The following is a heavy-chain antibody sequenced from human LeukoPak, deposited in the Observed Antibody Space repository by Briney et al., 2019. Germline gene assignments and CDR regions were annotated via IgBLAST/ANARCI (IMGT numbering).Heavy chain of an antibody. D-gene: IGHD6-13*01. CDR3: ARGRLTYSSSRMFDP. J-gene: IGHJ5*02. CDR1: GGSFSGYY. CDR2: INHSGST. Sequence: PSETLSLTCAVYGGSFSGYYWSWIRQPPGKGLEWIGEINHSGSTNYNPSLKSRVTISVDTSKNQFSLKLSSVTAADTAVYYCARGRLTYSSSRMFDPWGQGTLVTVSS. V-gene: IGHV4-34*01.